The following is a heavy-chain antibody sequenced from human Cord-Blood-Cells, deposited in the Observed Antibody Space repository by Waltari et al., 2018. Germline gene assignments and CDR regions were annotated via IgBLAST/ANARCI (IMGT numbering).Heavy chain of an antibody. CDR3: ARAGYYYGSGRHYFDY. D-gene: IGHD3-10*01. J-gene: IGHJ4*02. CDR1: GYTFTSYP. CDR2: INAGKGNT. Sequence: QVKLVQSGAEVKKPGASVTVSCQASGYTFTSYPMHWVRQAPGQRLEWMGWINAGKGNTKYSQKFQGRVTITRDTSASTAYMELSSLRSEDTAVYYCARAGYYYGSGRHYFDYWGQGTLVTVSS. V-gene: IGHV1-3*01.